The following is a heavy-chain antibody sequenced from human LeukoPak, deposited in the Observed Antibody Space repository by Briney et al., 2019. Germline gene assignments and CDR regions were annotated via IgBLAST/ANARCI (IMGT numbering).Heavy chain of an antibody. D-gene: IGHD2-2*01. V-gene: IGHV3-74*01. J-gene: IGHJ4*02. Sequence: GGSLRLSCAASGFTFSNYWMHWVRQAPGKGLVWVSRINTDGSGTSYADSVKGRFTISRDNAKNTLYLQMNSLRAEDTAVYYRTRDLRYCTSTSCYDPYFDHWGQGTLVTVSS. CDR3: TRDLRYCTSTSCYDPYFDH. CDR1: GFTFSNYW. CDR2: INTDGSGT.